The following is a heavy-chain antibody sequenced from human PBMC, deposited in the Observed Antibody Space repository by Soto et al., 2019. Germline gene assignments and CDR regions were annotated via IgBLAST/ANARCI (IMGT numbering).Heavy chain of an antibody. CDR2: ISGSGGST. D-gene: IGHD5-12*01. Sequence: HPGGSLRLACAASGFTFSSYAMSWVRQAPGKGLEWVSAISGSGGSTYYADSVKGRFTISRDNSKNTLYLQMNSLRAEDTAVYYCAIYGEYSRYDYGMDVWGQATMVSGSS. CDR1: GFTFSSYA. CDR3: AIYGEYSRYDYGMDV. V-gene: IGHV3-23*01. J-gene: IGHJ6*02.